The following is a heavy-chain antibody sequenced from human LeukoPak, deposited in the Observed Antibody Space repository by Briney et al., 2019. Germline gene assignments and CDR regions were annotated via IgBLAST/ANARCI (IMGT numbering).Heavy chain of an antibody. J-gene: IGHJ4*02. CDR2: TYYRSKWYN. CDR3: SRSDGASDFDY. V-gene: IGHV6-1*01. CDR1: GDSVSSNRAS. D-gene: IGHD5-24*01. Sequence: SQTLSLTCAISGDSVSSNRASWTWIRQSPSRGLEWLGRTYYRSKWYNDYAVSLKSRISIDPDTSKNQFSLQLNSVTPEDTAVYYCSRSDGASDFDYWGQGTLVTVSS.